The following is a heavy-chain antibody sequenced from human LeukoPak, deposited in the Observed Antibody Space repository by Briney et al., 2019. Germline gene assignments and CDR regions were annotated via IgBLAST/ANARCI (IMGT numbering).Heavy chain of an antibody. Sequence: SGGSLRLSCAASGFTFSSYAMSWVRQAPGKGLEWVSAISGSGGSTYYADSVKGRFTISRDNSKNTLYLQMDSLRVEDTAVYYCARVLQYCSTTNCYIDYWGQGTLVTVSS. CDR2: ISGSGGST. CDR1: GFTFSSYA. D-gene: IGHD2-2*02. CDR3: ARVLQYCSTTNCYIDY. V-gene: IGHV3-23*01. J-gene: IGHJ4*02.